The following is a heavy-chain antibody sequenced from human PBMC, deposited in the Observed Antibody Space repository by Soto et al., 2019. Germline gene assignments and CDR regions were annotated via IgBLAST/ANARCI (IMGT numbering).Heavy chain of an antibody. CDR2: ITSGGST. D-gene: IGHD3-3*01. V-gene: IGHV3-66*01. CDR1: GFTVSSVY. Sequence: EVQLVESGGGLVQPGGSLRLSCAASGFTVSSVYMTWVRQAPGKGLEWVSVITSGGSTYYADSVRGRFPISRDNSKNTLYLQMNSLRAEDTAVYYCARDILGGAYDFWHGGQGTLVTVSS. CDR3: ARDILGGAYDFWH. J-gene: IGHJ4*02.